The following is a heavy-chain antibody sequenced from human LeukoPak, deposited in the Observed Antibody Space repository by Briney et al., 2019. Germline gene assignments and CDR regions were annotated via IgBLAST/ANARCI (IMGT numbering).Heavy chain of an antibody. CDR3: AKDRTAAPCDAFDI. Sequence: PGGSLRLSCAASGFTFDDYAMHWVRQAPGKGLEWVSGISWNSGSIGYADSVKGRFTISRDNAKNSLYLQMNSLRAEDMALYYCAKDRTAAPCDAFDIWGQGTMVTVSS. V-gene: IGHV3-9*03. CDR2: ISWNSGSI. CDR1: GFTFDDYA. J-gene: IGHJ3*02. D-gene: IGHD2-2*01.